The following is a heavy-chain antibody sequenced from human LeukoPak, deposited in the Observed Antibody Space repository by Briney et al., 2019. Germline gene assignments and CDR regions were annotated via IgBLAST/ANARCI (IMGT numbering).Heavy chain of an antibody. D-gene: IGHD3-22*01. V-gene: IGHV3-23*01. CDR2: ISDTGKKT. J-gene: IGHJ4*02. Sequence: GGSLRLSCAVSGLTLSNYGMTWVRQAPGKGLEWVAGISDTGKKTNYADSVKGRFTISRDNPQNTLYLQMNSLRAEDTAVYFCAKRGVVIRVILVGFHKEAYYFDSWGREPWSPSPQ. CDR3: AKRGVVIRVILVGFHKEAYYFDS. CDR1: GLTLSNYG.